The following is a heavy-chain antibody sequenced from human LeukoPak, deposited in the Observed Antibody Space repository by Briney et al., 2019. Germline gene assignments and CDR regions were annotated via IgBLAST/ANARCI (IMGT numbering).Heavy chain of an antibody. CDR3: AADSDGYFWSNYYNLDY. D-gene: IGHD3-3*01. J-gene: IGHJ4*02. V-gene: IGHV1-58*01. CDR2: IVVGSGNT. Sequence: SVKASCKASGFTFTSSAVQWVRQARGQRLEWIGWIVVGSGNTNYAQNFQERVTITRDMSTSTASMELSSLRSEDTAVYYCAADSDGYFWSNYYNLDYWGQGTLVTVSS. CDR1: GFTFTSSA.